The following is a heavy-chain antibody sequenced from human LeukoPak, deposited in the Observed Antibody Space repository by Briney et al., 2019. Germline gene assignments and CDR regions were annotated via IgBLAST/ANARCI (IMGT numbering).Heavy chain of an antibody. CDR3: ARGGGYSYETDAFDI. Sequence: PSETLSLTCTVSGGSISSYYWSWIRQPPGKGLEWIGYIYYSGSTNYNPSLKSRVTISVDTSKNQFSLKLSSVTAADTAVYYCARGGGYSYETDAFDIWGQGTMVTVSS. J-gene: IGHJ3*02. D-gene: IGHD5-18*01. V-gene: IGHV4-59*01. CDR1: GGSISSYY. CDR2: IYYSGST.